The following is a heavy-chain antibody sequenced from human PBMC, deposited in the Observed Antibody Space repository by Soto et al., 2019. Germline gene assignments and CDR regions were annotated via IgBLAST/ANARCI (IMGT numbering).Heavy chain of an antibody. CDR1: GFTFSSYW. CDR2: INSDGSST. J-gene: IGHJ5*02. Sequence: PGGSLRLSCAASGFTFSSYWMHWVRQAPGKGLVWVSRINSDGSSTSYADSVKGRFTISRDNAKNTLYLQMNSLRAEDTAVYYCAREGTTAPFDPWGQGTLVTVSS. V-gene: IGHV3-74*01. CDR3: AREGTTAPFDP. D-gene: IGHD4-17*01.